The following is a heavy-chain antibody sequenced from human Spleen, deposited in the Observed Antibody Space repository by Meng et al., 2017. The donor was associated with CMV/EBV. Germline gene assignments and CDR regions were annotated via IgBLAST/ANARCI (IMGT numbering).Heavy chain of an antibody. J-gene: IGHJ4*02. D-gene: IGHD1-26*01. CDR2: ISGSGGST. Sequence: GGSLRLSCAASGFTFSSYAMSWVRQAPGKGLEWVSAISGSGGSTYYADSVKGRFTISRDNSKNTLYLQMSSLRAEDTAVYFCAKLPWEVLENDYWGQGTLVTVSS. V-gene: IGHV3-23*01. CDR3: AKLPWEVLENDY. CDR1: GFTFSSYA.